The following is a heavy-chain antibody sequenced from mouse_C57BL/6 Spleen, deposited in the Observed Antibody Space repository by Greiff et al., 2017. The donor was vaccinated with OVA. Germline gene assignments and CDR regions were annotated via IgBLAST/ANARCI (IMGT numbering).Heavy chain of an antibody. CDR1: GYTFTDYY. J-gene: IGHJ3*01. Sequence: QVQLQQSGAELVRPGASVKLSCKASGYTFTDYYINWVKQRPGQGLAWIARIYPGSGNTYYNEKFKGKATLTAEKSSSTAYMQLSSLTSEDSAVYFCARGALRGFAYWGQGTLVTVSA. CDR2: IYPGSGNT. D-gene: IGHD2-4*01. V-gene: IGHV1-76*01. CDR3: ARGALRGFAY.